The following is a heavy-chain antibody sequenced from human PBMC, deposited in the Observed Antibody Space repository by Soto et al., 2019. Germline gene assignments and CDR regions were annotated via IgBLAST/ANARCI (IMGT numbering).Heavy chain of an antibody. CDR2: IIPIFGTA. Sequence: GASVKVSCKASGGTFSSYAISWVRQAPGQGLEWMGGIIPIFGTANYAQKFQGRVTITADKSTSTAYMELSSLRSEDTAVYYCARGAPPISMVRGAAYHYGMDFWGQGTTVTVSS. J-gene: IGHJ6*02. D-gene: IGHD3-10*01. CDR1: GGTFSSYA. CDR3: ARGAPPISMVRGAAYHYGMDF. V-gene: IGHV1-69*06.